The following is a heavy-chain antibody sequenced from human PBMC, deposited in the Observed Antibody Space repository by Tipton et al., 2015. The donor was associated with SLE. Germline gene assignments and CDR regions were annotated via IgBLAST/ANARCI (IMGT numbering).Heavy chain of an antibody. CDR3: ARDFPVVGAMGCYYMDV. J-gene: IGHJ6*03. CDR2: INPNSGAT. CDR1: GYTFTDYY. V-gene: IGHV1-2*02. Sequence: QVQLVQSGAEVKKPGASVKVSCKASGYTFTDYYMHWVRQAPGQGLERMGWINPNSGATKYAQNFQGRVTMTRDTSISTAYMDLSRLTSDDTAIYYCARDFPVVGAMGCYYMDVWGKGTTVTVSS. D-gene: IGHD1-26*01.